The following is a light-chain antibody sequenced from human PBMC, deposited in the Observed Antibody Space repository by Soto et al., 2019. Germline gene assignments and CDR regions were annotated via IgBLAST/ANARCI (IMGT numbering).Light chain of an antibody. J-gene: IGKJ2*01. CDR3: LQRSNWPPT. CDR2: DAS. V-gene: IGKV3-11*01. Sequence: EIALTQSPATLSFSPGERATLSCRASQSVSSYLAWYQQKPGQAPRLLSCDASNRATGIPARFSGSGAGTVFTLTISSLAPGDPSVYWCLQRSNWPPTFGQGTKLEIK. CDR1: QSVSSY.